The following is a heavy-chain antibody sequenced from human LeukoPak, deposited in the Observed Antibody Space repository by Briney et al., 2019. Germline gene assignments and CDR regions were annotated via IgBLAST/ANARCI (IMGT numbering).Heavy chain of an antibody. CDR1: GFTFSSYS. V-gene: IGHV3-48*04. J-gene: IGHJ6*03. CDR2: ISSSSTI. CDR3: SRSEGYCSSASCDAYYYYMDV. D-gene: IGHD2-2*01. Sequence: PGGSLRLSCAASGFTFSSYSMNWVRQAPGKGLEWVSYISSSSTIYYADSVKGRFTISRDNAKNSLYLQMTSLRAEDTAVYYCSRSEGYCSSASCDAYYYYMDVWGKGTTVTVSS.